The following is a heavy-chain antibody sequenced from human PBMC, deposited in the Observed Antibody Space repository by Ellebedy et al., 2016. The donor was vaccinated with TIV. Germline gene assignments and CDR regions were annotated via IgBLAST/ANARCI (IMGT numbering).Heavy chain of an antibody. CDR3: ARVKGYCSTASCLYFDY. J-gene: IGHJ4*02. CDR2: IIPIFGTA. D-gene: IGHD2-2*01. V-gene: IGHV1-69*13. CDR1: GGTFSNYA. Sequence: AASVKVSCKASGGTFSNYAIGWVRQAPGQGLEWMGGIIPIFGTAKFAQKFQGRVTLTADESTSTAYMELSSLKSEDTAVYYCARVKGYCSTASCLYFDYWGQGTLVTVSS.